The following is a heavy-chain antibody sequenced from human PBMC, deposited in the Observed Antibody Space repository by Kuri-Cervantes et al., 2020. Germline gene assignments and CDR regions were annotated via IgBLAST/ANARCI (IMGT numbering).Heavy chain of an antibody. J-gene: IGHJ4*02. Sequence: ESLKISCAVYGGSFSGYYWGWIRQPPGKGLEWTGSIYHSGSTYYNPFLKSRVTISVDTSKNQFSLKLSSVTAADTAVYYCAGSLSGSRDYWGQGTLVTVSS. CDR1: GGSFSGYY. D-gene: IGHD1-26*01. V-gene: IGHV4-38-2*01. CDR3: AGSLSGSRDY. CDR2: IYHSGST.